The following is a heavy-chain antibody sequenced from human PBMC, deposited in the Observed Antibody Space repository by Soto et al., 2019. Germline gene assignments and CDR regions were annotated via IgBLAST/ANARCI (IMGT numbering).Heavy chain of an antibody. J-gene: IGHJ6*02. Sequence: QVQLQESGPGLVKPSETLSLTCTVSGDSISRYYWSWIRLSPGKGLEWIGYIYYRWETNYNPTVKRRVTIALDRTKMPFFPQLSSVTAADTAVYYCARDQGGEFLKGSGMDVWGQGTTVTVSS. V-gene: IGHV4-59*01. CDR3: ARDQGGEFLKGSGMDV. CDR2: IYYRWET. CDR1: GDSISRYY. D-gene: IGHD3-10*01.